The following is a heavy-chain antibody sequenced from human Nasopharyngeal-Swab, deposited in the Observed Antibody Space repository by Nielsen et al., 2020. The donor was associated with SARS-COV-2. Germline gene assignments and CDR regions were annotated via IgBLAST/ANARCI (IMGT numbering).Heavy chain of an antibody. CDR3: ARSLFGLPWAFDI. V-gene: IGHV5-51*01. CDR2: IYPGDSDT. D-gene: IGHD3-16*02. CDR1: GYSFTSYW. Sequence: GESPKTPCKGSGYSFTSYWLGRARQMPGKGLEWVGIIYPGDSDTRYSPSFQGQVTISADKSISTAYLQWSSLKASDTAMYYCARSLFGLPWAFDIWGQGTMVTVSS. J-gene: IGHJ3*02.